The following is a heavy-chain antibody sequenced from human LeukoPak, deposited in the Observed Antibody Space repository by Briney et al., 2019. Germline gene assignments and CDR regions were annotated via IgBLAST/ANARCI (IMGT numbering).Heavy chain of an antibody. CDR3: ARALWVFDI. D-gene: IGHD2-21*01. CDR2: IHHSGST. J-gene: IGHJ3*02. V-gene: IGHV4-38-2*02. Sequence: PSETLSLTCTVSGYSISSGFYWGWIQQPPGKGLEWIGSIHHSGSTYYNPSLKSRVTISVDTSKNQFSLKLSSVTAADTAVYYCARALWVFDIWGQGTMVTVSS. CDR1: GYSISSGFY.